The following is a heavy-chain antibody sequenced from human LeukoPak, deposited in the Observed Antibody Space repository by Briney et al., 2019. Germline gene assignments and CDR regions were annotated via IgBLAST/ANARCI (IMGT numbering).Heavy chain of an antibody. CDR2: FDPEDGET. V-gene: IGHV1-24*01. CDR1: VHPHQVLY. D-gene: IGHD3-10*01. Sequence: ASVKVLCEFSVHPHQVLYTLWAPRAPGKGLEWMGGFDPEDGETLYAQKFQGRVSMTEDTSADTAYVELSSLKYEDTAVYYCAPTYGSARWYWFDPWGQGTLVTVSS. CDR3: APTYGSARWYWFDP. J-gene: IGHJ5*02.